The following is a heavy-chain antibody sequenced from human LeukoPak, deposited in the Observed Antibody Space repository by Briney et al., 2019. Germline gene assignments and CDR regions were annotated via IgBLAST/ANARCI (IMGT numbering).Heavy chain of an antibody. CDR3: AREFSYSRSWYEGGFDP. J-gene: IGHJ5*02. V-gene: IGHV3-33*08. D-gene: IGHD6-13*01. Sequence: PGGSLRLSCAASGFTFTNYAMSWVRQAPGKGLEWVAVIWYDGSNKYYADSVKGRFTISRDNSKNTLYLQMNSLRAEDTAVYYCAREFSYSRSWYEGGFDPWGQGTLVTVSS. CDR1: GFTFTNYA. CDR2: IWYDGSNK.